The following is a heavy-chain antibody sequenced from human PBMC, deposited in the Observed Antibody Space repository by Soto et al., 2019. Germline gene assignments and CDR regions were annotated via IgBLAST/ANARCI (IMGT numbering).Heavy chain of an antibody. J-gene: IGHJ4*01. V-gene: IGHV2-5*02. CDR3: AHSVVAGLGYYFDY. D-gene: IGHD6-19*01. CDR2: IYWDDDK. CDR1: GFSLSSTRVA. Sequence: QITLKESGPTLVKPTQTLTLTCTFSGFSLSSTRVAVGWIRQPPVKALEWLALIYWDDDKRYSPFLKSRLTITKDTSKNQVVLTMTNMDPVDTATYYCAHSVVAGLGYYFDYWGHGTLVTVSS.